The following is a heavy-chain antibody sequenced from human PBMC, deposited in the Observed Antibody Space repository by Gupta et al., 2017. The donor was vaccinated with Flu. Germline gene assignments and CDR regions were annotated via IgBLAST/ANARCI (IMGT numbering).Heavy chain of an antibody. Sequence: EVQLVESGGGLVQTGGSLRLSCAASGFTFSNYWMDWVRQAPGKGLEWVANIKEDGSGKNYVDTVKGRFTIPRDNGKNSVYIQMNALRPEDTAVYYCARNRGWEQFDYWGQGALVTVS. V-gene: IGHV3-7*01. J-gene: IGHJ4*02. CDR3: ARNRGWEQFDY. CDR1: GFTFSNYW. CDR2: IKEDGSGK. D-gene: IGHD3-10*01.